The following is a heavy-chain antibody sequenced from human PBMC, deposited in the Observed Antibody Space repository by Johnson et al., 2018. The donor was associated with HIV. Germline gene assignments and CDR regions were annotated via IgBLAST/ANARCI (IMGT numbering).Heavy chain of an antibody. D-gene: IGHD6-19*01. CDR2: IYRGGHT. V-gene: IGHV3-66*02. J-gene: IGHJ3*02. CDR3: VRENDLVPVAGTI. CDR1: GFTVSRNY. Sequence: VQLVESGGGVVRPGGSLRLSCVASGFTVSRNYMSWVRQSPGTGLEWVSVIYRGGHTYYADSVTGRFTISRDNSRNTLYLQMNSRRVEDTAVYYCVRENDLVPVAGTIWGQGTMVTVSS.